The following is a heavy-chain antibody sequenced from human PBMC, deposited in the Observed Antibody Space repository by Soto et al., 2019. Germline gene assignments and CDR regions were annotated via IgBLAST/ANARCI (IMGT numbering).Heavy chain of an antibody. D-gene: IGHD3-22*01. CDR1: GYTFTSYD. CDR2: MNPNSGNT. V-gene: IGHV1-8*01. CDR3: ARSATYYDSSGYYGWFDP. J-gene: IGHJ5*02. Sequence: ASVKVSCKASGYTFTSYDITWVRQATVQGLEWMGWMNPNSGNTGYAQKFQGRVTMTRNTSISTAYMELSSLRSEDTAVYYCARSATYYDSSGYYGWFDPSAQGTLVTVSS.